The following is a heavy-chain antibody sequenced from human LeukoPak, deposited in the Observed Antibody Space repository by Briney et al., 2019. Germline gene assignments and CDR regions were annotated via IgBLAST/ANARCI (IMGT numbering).Heavy chain of an antibody. J-gene: IGHJ5*02. CDR3: ARDAAAGINWFDP. CDR1: GGSISSSGYY. CDR2: IYYSGST. Sequence: SETLSLTCTVSGGSISSSGYYWGWIRQPPGKGLEWIGSIYYSGSTYYNPSLKSRVTISVDTSKNQFSLKLSSVTAADTAVYYCARDAAAGINWFDPWGQGTLVTVSS. V-gene: IGHV4-39*02. D-gene: IGHD6-13*01.